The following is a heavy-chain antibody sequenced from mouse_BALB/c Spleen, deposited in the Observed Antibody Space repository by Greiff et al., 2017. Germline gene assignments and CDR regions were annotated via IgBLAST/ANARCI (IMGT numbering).Heavy chain of an antibody. D-gene: IGHD2-14*01. CDR2: IDPANGNT. CDR3: ARERYGTLYAMDY. Sequence: VQLQQSGAELVKPGASVKLSCTASGFNIKDTYMHWVKQRPEQGLEWIGRIDPANGNTKYDPKFQGKATITADTSSNTAYLQLSSLTSEDTAVYYCARERYGTLYAMDYWGQGTSVTVPS. V-gene: IGHV14-3*02. J-gene: IGHJ4*01. CDR1: GFNIKDTY.